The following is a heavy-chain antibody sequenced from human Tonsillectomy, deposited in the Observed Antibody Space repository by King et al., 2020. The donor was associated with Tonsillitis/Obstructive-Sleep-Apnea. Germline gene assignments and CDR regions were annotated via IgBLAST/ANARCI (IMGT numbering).Heavy chain of an antibody. Sequence: QLVQSGAEVKKPGASVKVSCKASGYPFSSYGIIWVRQAPGQGLEWMGWISAYNGNTNFAQKLQGRVTMTTDTSTSTAYMDLRSLRSDDTAVYYCARIAVARHYYYYGMDVWGQGTTVTVSS. J-gene: IGHJ6*02. CDR3: ARIAVARHYYYYGMDV. V-gene: IGHV1-18*01. CDR2: ISAYNGNT. CDR1: GYPFSSYG. D-gene: IGHD6-19*01.